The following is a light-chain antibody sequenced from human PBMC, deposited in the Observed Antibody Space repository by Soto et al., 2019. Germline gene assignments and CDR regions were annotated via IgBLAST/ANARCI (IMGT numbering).Light chain of an antibody. J-gene: IGLJ2*01. CDR1: XDDVGRYNL. CDR3: CSYGGFSTFVI. Sequence: QSALTQPASXXXXXGQSITISCIGTXDDVGRYNLVSWYQHHPGKAPKVVIYEATKRPSGVSGRFSGSKSGNTASLTISGLQADDEAHYYCCSYGGFSTFVIFGGGTKLTVL. CDR2: EAT. V-gene: IGLV2-23*02.